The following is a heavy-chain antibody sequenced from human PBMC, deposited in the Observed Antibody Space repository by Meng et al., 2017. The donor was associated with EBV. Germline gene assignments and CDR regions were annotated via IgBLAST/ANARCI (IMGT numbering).Heavy chain of an antibody. V-gene: IGHV1-3*01. Sequence: VLVLQFGAKVKTPWAAVEVSCQASGYAFTSYILHWVRQAPGQRLEWMGWINVGVGYTKYSQKFQGRVTISSDTSATTGYMELSSLRSEDTAVYYCVRGPPVGVPGPGDYWGQGTLVTVSS. J-gene: IGHJ4*02. CDR2: INVGVGYT. CDR3: VRGPPVGVPGPGDY. CDR1: GYAFTSYI. D-gene: IGHD2-21*01.